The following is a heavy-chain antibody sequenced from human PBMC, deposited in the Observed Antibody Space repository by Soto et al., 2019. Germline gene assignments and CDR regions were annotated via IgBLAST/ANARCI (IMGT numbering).Heavy chain of an antibody. D-gene: IGHD1-26*01. Sequence: SETLSLTCAVYGGSISSYYWSWIRQPPGKGLEWIGYIYYSGSTNYNPSLKSRVTISVDTSKNQFSLKLSSVTAADTAVYYCARGASGSLRRGALDIWGQGTMVTVSS. J-gene: IGHJ3*02. V-gene: IGHV4-59*01. CDR1: GGSISSYY. CDR2: IYYSGST. CDR3: ARGASGSLRRGALDI.